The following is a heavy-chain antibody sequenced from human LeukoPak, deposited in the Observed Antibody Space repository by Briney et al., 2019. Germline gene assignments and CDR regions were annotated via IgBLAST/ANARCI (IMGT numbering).Heavy chain of an antibody. J-gene: IGHJ3*02. V-gene: IGHV3-73*01. CDR2: IRSKANGYAT. Sequence: GGSLNLSCGASGFSFSASSMHWVRQAPGKGLEWVGRIRSKANGYATHFAASVDGRFTVSRDGSKNTIYLHMDSLKTEDTGVYYCASGGGVLAAFDIWGQETMVLVSS. D-gene: IGHD2-8*01. CDR3: ASGGGVLAAFDI. CDR1: GFSFSASS.